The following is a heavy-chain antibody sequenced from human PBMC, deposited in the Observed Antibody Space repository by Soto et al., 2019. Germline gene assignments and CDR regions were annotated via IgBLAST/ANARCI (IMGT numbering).Heavy chain of an antibody. CDR3: AHSSYYDSSGYYRLVSYWFDP. CDR1: GFSLSTSGVG. D-gene: IGHD3-22*01. CDR2: IYWDDDK. J-gene: IGHJ5*02. Sequence: QITLKESGPTLVKPTQTLTLTCTFSGFSLSTSGVGVGWIRQPPGKALEWLALIYWDDDKRYSPSLKSRLTITKDTSKXXVXLXXTNMDPVDTATYYCAHSSYYDSSGYYRLVSYWFDPWGQGTLVTVSS. V-gene: IGHV2-5*02.